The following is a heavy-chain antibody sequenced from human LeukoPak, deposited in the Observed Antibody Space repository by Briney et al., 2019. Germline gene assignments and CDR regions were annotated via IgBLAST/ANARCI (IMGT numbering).Heavy chain of an antibody. CDR2: ISYDGSNK. CDR3: ARGIGPYYDSSGYYFDY. V-gene: IGHV3-30-3*01. D-gene: IGHD3-22*01. J-gene: IGHJ4*02. CDR1: GFTFSSYA. Sequence: GGSLRLSCAASGFTFSSYAMHWVRQAPGKGLEWVAVISYDGSNKYYADSVKGRFTISRDNSKNTLYLQMNSLRAEDTAVYYCARGIGPYYDSSGYYFDYWGQGTLVTVSS.